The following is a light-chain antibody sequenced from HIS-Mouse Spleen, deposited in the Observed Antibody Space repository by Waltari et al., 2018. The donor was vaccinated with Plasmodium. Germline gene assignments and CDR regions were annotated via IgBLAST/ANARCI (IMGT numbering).Light chain of an antibody. Sequence: AIQFTQSPSSLSASVGDRVTITCRASQGISSALAWYQQKPGKAPKLLSYDASSLESGVPSRFSGSGSGTDFTLTISSLQPEDFATYYCQQFNSYPQGTFGQGTRLEIK. CDR1: QGISSA. J-gene: IGKJ5*01. V-gene: IGKV1-13*02. CDR2: DAS. CDR3: QQFNSYPQGT.